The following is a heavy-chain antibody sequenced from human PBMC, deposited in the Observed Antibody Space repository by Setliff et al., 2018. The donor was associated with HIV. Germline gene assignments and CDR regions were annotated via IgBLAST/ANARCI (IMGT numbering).Heavy chain of an antibody. D-gene: IGHD3-22*01. CDR2: LSGDSNHI. Sequence: GSLRLSCAASGFTFNIYTMNWVRQAPGKGLEWVASLSGDSNHIYYADSAKGRFTISRDNAKNSVYLQMNSLRVEDTAVYYCARETMYDSRGYLSHYFDYWGQGTPVTVSS. J-gene: IGHJ4*02. V-gene: IGHV3-21*01. CDR1: GFTFNIYT. CDR3: ARETMYDSRGYLSHYFDY.